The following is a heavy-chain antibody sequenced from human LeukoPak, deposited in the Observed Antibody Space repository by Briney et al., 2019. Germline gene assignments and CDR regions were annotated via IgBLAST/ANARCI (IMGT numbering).Heavy chain of an antibody. CDR2: IRQDGSEK. D-gene: IGHD1-26*01. CDR3: ARAWERTFDI. Sequence: GGSLRLSCAASGFTFNMYWMNWVRQAPGKGLEWVANIRQDGSEKYHVDSVKGRFTISRDNAKNSLSLQMNSLRAEDTAVYYCARAWERTFDIWGQGTMVTVSS. V-gene: IGHV3-7*02. CDR1: GFTFNMYW. J-gene: IGHJ3*02.